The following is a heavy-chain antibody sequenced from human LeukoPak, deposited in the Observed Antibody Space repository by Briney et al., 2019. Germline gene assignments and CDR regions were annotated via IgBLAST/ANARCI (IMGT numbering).Heavy chain of an antibody. Sequence: SETLSLTCTVSGGSISSSSYYWGWIRQPPGKGLEWIGSIYYSGSTYYNPSLKSRVTISVDTSKNQFSLKLSSATAADTAVYYCARDLGIAVAATDYWGQGTLVTVSS. CDR3: ARDLGIAVAATDY. CDR2: IYYSGST. D-gene: IGHD6-19*01. J-gene: IGHJ4*02. CDR1: GGSISSSSYY. V-gene: IGHV4-39*07.